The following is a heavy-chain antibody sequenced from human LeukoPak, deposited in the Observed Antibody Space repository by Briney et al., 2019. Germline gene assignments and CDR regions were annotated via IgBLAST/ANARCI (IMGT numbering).Heavy chain of an antibody. Sequence: GGSLRLSCAASGFTLRNYAMSWVRQAPGKGLEWVANIKQDGSEKYYVDSVRGRFTISRDNAKNSLYLQMNSLRAEDTAVYYCVRGMDVWGQGTTVTVSS. CDR1: GFTLRNYA. J-gene: IGHJ6*02. CDR2: IKQDGSEK. CDR3: VRGMDV. V-gene: IGHV3-7*04.